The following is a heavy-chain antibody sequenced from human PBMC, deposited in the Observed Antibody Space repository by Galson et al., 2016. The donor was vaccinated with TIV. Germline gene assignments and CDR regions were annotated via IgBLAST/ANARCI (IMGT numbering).Heavy chain of an antibody. CDR3: ARDRVVDATYYYYYYGMDV. CDR2: ISDGGKT. J-gene: IGHJ6*02. Sequence: WVRQAPGKGLEWVSLISDGGKTYYSDSVKGRFTISRDNSKNTLYLQMNGLRAEDTAVYYCARDRVVDATYYYYYYGMDVWGQGTAVTVSS. V-gene: IGHV3-53*05. D-gene: IGHD1-26*01.